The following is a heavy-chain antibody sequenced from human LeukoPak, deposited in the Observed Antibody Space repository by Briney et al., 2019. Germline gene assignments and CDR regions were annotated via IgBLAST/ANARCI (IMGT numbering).Heavy chain of an antibody. Sequence: GGSLRLSCSASGFTFSNYAMHWVRQAPRKGLEYVSAISRNGGSTYYADSVKGRFTISRDNSKNTLYLQMNSLRVEDTAVYYCARDSGSGSYYPSDYWGQGTLVTVSS. CDR1: GFTFSNYA. D-gene: IGHD3-10*01. CDR3: ARDSGSGSYYPSDY. V-gene: IGHV3-64*04. CDR2: ISRNGGST. J-gene: IGHJ4*02.